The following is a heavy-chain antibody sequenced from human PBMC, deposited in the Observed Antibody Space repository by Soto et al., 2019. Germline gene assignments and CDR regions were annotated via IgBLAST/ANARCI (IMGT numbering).Heavy chain of an antibody. CDR1: GGSISSYY. CDR2: IYYSGST. J-gene: IGHJ1*01. Sequence: QVQLQESGPGLVKPSETLSLTCTVSGGSISSYYWSWIRQPPGKGLEWIGYIYYSGSTNYNPSLKSRVTISVDTSKNQFSLKLSSVTAADTAVYYCARGLRYFEGYFQHWARAPWSPSPQ. CDR3: ARGLRYFEGYFQH. V-gene: IGHV4-59*01. D-gene: IGHD3-9*01.